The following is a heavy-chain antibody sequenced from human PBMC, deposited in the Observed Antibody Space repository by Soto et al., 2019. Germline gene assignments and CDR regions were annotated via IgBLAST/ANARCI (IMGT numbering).Heavy chain of an antibody. J-gene: IGHJ4*02. Sequence: SETLSLTCAGSGGSISSGGYSWSWIRQPPGKGLEWIGYIYHSGSTYYNPSLKSRVTISVDRSKNQFSLKLSSVTAADTAVYYCATAPGPYWGQGTLVTVSS. CDR3: ATAPGPY. CDR1: GGSISSGGYS. V-gene: IGHV4-30-2*01. CDR2: IYHSGST.